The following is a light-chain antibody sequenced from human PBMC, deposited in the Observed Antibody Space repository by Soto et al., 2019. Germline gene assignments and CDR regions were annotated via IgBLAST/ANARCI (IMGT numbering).Light chain of an antibody. Sequence: QSVLTQPASVSGSPGQSITISCTGTSSDVGGYDFVSWYQQRPGEAPKLIIYDVSNRPSGVSNRFSGAKSGNTASLTISGLQAEDEADYYCTSYTRSDIGVFGGGTKVTVL. V-gene: IGLV2-14*01. CDR3: TSYTRSDIGV. CDR2: DVS. J-gene: IGLJ3*02. CDR1: SSDVGGYDF.